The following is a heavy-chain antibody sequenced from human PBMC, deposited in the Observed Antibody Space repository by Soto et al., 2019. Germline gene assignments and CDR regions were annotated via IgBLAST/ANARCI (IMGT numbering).Heavy chain of an antibody. J-gene: IGHJ6*02. CDR3: ARDYDFWGGYSPADYYYYYGMDV. Sequence: QVQLVQSGAEVKKPGSSVKVSCKASGGTFSSYAISWVRQAPGQGLEWMGGIIPIFGTANYAQKFQGRVTITADKSTSTAYMELSSLRSEDTAVYYCARDYDFWGGYSPADYYYYYGMDVWGQGTTATVSS. CDR1: GGTFSSYA. V-gene: IGHV1-69*06. D-gene: IGHD3-3*01. CDR2: IIPIFGTA.